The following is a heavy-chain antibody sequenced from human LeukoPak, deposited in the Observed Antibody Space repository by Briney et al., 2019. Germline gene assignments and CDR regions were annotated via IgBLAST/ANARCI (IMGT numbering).Heavy chain of an antibody. CDR1: GFTFSSYW. D-gene: IGHD3-3*01. J-gene: IGHJ4*02. V-gene: IGHV3-7*01. CDR3: ARDQGHYDFWSGYLVTALDY. CDR2: IKQDGSEK. Sequence: GGSLRLSCAASGFTFSSYWMSWVRQAPGKGLEWVANIKQDGSEKYYVDSVKGRFTISRDNAKNSLYLQMNSLRAEDTAVYYCARDQGHYDFWSGYLVTALDYWGQGTLVTVSS.